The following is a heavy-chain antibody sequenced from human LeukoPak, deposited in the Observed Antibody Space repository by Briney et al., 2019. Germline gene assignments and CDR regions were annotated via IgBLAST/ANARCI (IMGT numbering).Heavy chain of an antibody. CDR3: ARDLLGSTLSPSDY. CDR1: GGSISSNTYY. Sequence: SETLSLTCTVSGGSISSNTYYWGWIRQPPGKGLEWIGSIYYSGSTYYNPSLKSRVTISVDTSKNQFSLKLTSVTAADTAVYYCARDLLGSTLSPSDYWGQGTLVTVSS. CDR2: IYYSGST. J-gene: IGHJ4*02. D-gene: IGHD1-26*01. V-gene: IGHV4-39*07.